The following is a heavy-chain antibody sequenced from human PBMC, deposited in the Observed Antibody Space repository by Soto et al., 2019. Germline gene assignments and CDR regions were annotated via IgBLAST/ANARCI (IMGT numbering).Heavy chain of an antibody. J-gene: IGHJ5*02. V-gene: IGHV5-10-1*01. CDR2: IDPSDSYT. CDR3: PRPQGGTDWLDP. CDR1: GYSFTSYW. Sequence: PGESLKISCKASGYSFTSYWIIWVRQMPGRGLEWMGRIDPSDSYTDYNPAFQGHIIISSDKSTSTVYLQLTTLKASDSGMYYCPRPQGGTDWLDPWGQGTLVTVSS. D-gene: IGHD1-7*01.